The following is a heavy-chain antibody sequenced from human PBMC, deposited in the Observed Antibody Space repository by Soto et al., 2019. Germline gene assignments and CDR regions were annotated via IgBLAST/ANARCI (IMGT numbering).Heavy chain of an antibody. CDR2: ISDDGASI. J-gene: IGHJ4*02. CDR1: GFSFSSFA. Sequence: PGESLRLSCEASGFSFSSFAMNWVRQAPGRGLEWVSYISDDGASIYYADSLKGRFTISRDNAKNSLSLQMNNLRAEDTAVYYCARENSVQAWLHHFDHWGLGTLVTVSS. CDR3: ARENSVQAWLHHFDH. V-gene: IGHV3-48*03. D-gene: IGHD5-18*01.